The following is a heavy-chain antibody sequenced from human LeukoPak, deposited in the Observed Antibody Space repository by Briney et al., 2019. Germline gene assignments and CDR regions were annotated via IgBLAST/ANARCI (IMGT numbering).Heavy chain of an antibody. V-gene: IGHV3-30-3*01. CDR2: ISYDGSNK. J-gene: IGHJ5*02. CDR3: ARDRSPEYSSGLAWFDP. Sequence: GGSLRLSCAASGFTFSSYAMHWVRQAPGKGLEWVAVISYDGSNKYYADSVKGRFTISRDNSKNTLYLQMNSLRAEDTAVYYCARDRSPEYSSGLAWFDPWGQGTLVTVSS. CDR1: GFTFSSYA. D-gene: IGHD6-19*01.